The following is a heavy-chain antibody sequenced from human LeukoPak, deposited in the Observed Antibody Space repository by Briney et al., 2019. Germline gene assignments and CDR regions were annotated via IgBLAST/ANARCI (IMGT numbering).Heavy chain of an antibody. CDR3: ARGSGSYPPTAFDY. D-gene: IGHD1-26*01. V-gene: IGHV5-51*01. CDR2: IYPGDSDT. CDR1: GYSFSTYW. J-gene: IGHJ4*02. Sequence: GESLKISCKGSGYSFSTYWIAWVRQMPGKGLAWMGIIYPGDSDTRYSPSFQGQVTISADKSISTAYLQWSSLKASDTAMYYCARGSGSYPPTAFDYWGRGTLLTVSS.